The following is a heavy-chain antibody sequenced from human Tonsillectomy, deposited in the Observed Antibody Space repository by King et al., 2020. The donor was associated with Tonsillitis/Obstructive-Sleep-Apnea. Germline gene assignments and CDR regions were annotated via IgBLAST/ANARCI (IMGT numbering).Heavy chain of an antibody. D-gene: IGHD2/OR15-2a*01. CDR2: INQDGSAT. CDR1: GFTFSSYW. CDR3: ARLYRTTWYDN. Sequence: QLVQSGGGLVQPGGSLRLSCAASGFTFSSYWMSWVRQAPGKGLEWVANINQDGSATYYVDSVKGRFTTSRDNAMNSLYLQMNSLRVEDTAVYYCARLYRTTWYDNWGQGTLVTVSS. J-gene: IGHJ5*02. V-gene: IGHV3-7*02.